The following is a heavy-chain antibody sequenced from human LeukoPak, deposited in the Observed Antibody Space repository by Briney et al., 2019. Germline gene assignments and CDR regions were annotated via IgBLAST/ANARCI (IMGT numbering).Heavy chain of an antibody. V-gene: IGHV3-33*08. Sequence: GGSLRLSCAASGFTSSSYSMNWVRQAPGKGLEWVAVIWYDGSNKYYADSVKGRFTISRDNSKNTLYLQMNSLRAEDTAVYYCARRTVGATWDYFDYWGQGTLVTVSS. CDR1: GFTSSSYS. J-gene: IGHJ4*02. CDR3: ARRTVGATWDYFDY. D-gene: IGHD1-26*01. CDR2: IWYDGSNK.